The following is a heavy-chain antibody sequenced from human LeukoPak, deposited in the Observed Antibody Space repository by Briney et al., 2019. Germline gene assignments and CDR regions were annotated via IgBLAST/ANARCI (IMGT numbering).Heavy chain of an antibody. Sequence: SVKVSCKASGGTFSSYAISWVRQAPGQGLEWMGRIIPILGIANYAQKFQGRVTITTDESTSTAYMELSSLRSEDTAVYYCARGGRYCSGGSCYGGFDYWGQGTLVTVSS. CDR1: GGTFSSYA. CDR3: ARGGRYCSGGSCYGGFDY. V-gene: IGHV1-69*04. CDR2: IIPILGIA. J-gene: IGHJ4*02. D-gene: IGHD2-15*01.